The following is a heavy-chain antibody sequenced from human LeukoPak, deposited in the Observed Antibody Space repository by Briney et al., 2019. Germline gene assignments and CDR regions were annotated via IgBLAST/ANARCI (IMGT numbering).Heavy chain of an antibody. V-gene: IGHV3-23*01. J-gene: IGHJ4*02. Sequence: PGVSLRLSCRTSGFAFNNYARNWVRQPPGKGLEWVSGISGFNTYYADSVNGRFTISRDNSKNVLYLQMNRLRVEDTAVYYCVKDVCTSPRCLLYSDSWGQGALVTVSS. CDR2: ISGFNT. D-gene: IGHD2-2*01. CDR3: VKDVCTSPRCLLYSDS. CDR1: GFAFNNYA.